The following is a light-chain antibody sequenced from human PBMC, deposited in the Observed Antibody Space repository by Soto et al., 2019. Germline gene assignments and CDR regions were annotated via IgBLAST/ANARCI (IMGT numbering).Light chain of an antibody. V-gene: IGKV1-5*01. CDR3: QQYNGYSWT. CDR2: DAS. CDR1: QSVSIW. J-gene: IGKJ1*01. Sequence: DIQMTQSPSTLSASVGDTVTITCRASQSVSIWLAWYQKKPGKAPQVLIWDASTLQRGVPSRFSGSGSGTEFTLTISSLRPDDFATYYCQQYNGYSWTFGQGTKVDIK.